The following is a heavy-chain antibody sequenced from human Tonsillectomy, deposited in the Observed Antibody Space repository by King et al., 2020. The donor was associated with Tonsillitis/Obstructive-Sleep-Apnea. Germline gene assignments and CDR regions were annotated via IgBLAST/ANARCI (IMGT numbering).Heavy chain of an antibody. J-gene: IGHJ3*02. D-gene: IGHD1-26*01. Sequence: VQLVQSGAEVKKPGESLRISCKGSGYSFTSYWISWVRQMPGKGLEWMGKINPRDSYTNYSPSFQGHVTISTDKSNSTTYVQWSSLKASDTDMYYCARANSGSYSMGHSFDIWGEGTMATVSS. CDR3: ARANSGSYSMGHSFDI. CDR1: GYSFTSYW. V-gene: IGHV5-10-1*01. CDR2: INPRDSYT.